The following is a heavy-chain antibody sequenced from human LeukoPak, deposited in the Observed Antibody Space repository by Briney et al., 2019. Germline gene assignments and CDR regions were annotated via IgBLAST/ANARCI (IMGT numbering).Heavy chain of an antibody. CDR3: ARVSQSYGYDYFDY. D-gene: IGHD5-18*01. CDR2: IYYSGST. Sequence: SETLSLTCTVSGGSISSYYWSWIRQPPGKGLEWIGYIYYSGSTNYNPSLKSRVTISVDTSKNQFSLKLSSVTAADTAVYYCARVSQSYGYDYFDYWGQGTLVTVSS. J-gene: IGHJ4*02. V-gene: IGHV4-59*01. CDR1: GGSISSYY.